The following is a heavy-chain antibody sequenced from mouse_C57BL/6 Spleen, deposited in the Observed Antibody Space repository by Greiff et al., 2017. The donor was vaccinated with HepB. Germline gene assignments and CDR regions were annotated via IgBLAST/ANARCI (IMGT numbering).Heavy chain of an antibody. Sequence: VQRVESGAELVRPGASVTLSCKASGYTFTDYEMHWVKQTPVHGLEWIGAIDPETGGTAYNQKFKGKAILTADKASSTAYMELRSLTSEDSAVYYCTREGFYDYDWFAYWGQGTLVTVSA. CDR2: IDPETGGT. D-gene: IGHD2-4*01. CDR3: TREGFYDYDWFAY. J-gene: IGHJ3*01. CDR1: GYTFTDYE. V-gene: IGHV1-15*01.